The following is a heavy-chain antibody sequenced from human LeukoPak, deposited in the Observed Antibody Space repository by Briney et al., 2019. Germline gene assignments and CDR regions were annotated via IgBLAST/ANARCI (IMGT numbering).Heavy chain of an antibody. CDR3: ARDLGSDYDILTGYYTWYYYGMDV. CDR2: ISSSSSYI. Sequence: GGSLRLSCAASGFTFSSYGMNWVRQAPGKGLEWVSSISSSSSYIYYADSVKGRFTISRDNAKNSLYLQMNSLRAEDTAVYYCARDLGSDYDILTGYYTWYYYGMDVWGQGTTVTVSS. D-gene: IGHD3-9*01. J-gene: IGHJ6*02. CDR1: GFTFSSYG. V-gene: IGHV3-21*01.